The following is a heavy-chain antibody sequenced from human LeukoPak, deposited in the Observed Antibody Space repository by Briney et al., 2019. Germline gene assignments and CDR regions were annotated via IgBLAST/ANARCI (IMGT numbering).Heavy chain of an antibody. V-gene: IGHV4-4*02. CDR3: ARTTSYYYDSSGHNPNWFDP. Sequence: SEPLSLPCTVSGGSISRSNWWSWVRQPPGKGLEWIWEIYHSGRTNYNPSLKSRVTISVDTSKTQFSLKLSSVTAADTAVYYCARTTSYYYDSSGHNPNWFDPWGQGTLVTVSS. J-gene: IGHJ5*02. CDR2: IYHSGRT. CDR1: GGSISRSNW. D-gene: IGHD3-22*01.